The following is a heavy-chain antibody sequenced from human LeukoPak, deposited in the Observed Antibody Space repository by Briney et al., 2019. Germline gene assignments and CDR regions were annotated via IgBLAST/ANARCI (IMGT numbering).Heavy chain of an antibody. CDR1: GYTFTSYA. V-gene: IGHV1-3*01. CDR2: INAGNGNT. J-gene: IGHJ4*02. CDR3: ARAPLSNPDYAFDY. D-gene: IGHD4-17*01. Sequence: ASVKVSCKASGYTFTSYAMHWVRQAPGQRLEWMGWINAGNGNTKYSQKFQGRVTITRDTSASTAYMELSSLRSEDTAVYYCARAPLSNPDYAFDYWGQGTLVTVSS.